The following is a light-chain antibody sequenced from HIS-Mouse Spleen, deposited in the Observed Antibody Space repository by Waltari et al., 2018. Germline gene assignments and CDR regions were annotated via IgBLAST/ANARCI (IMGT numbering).Light chain of an antibody. Sequence: QSALTQPASVSGSPGQSITISCTGTTSDVGGYNFVSGYQQHPGKAPKLMIYEVSNRPPGVPDRFSGSKTGNTASLTVSGLQAEDEADYYCSSYAGSNNYVFGTGTKVTVL. CDR2: EVS. CDR3: SSYAGSNNYV. V-gene: IGLV2-8*01. J-gene: IGLJ1*01. CDR1: TSDVGGYNF.